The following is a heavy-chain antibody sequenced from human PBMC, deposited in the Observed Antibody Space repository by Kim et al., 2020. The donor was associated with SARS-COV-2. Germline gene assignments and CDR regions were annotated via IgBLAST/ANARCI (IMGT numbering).Heavy chain of an antibody. J-gene: IGHJ5*02. CDR3: ARGTLGRWDIVVVPAACFDP. V-gene: IGHV1-2*02. CDR2: INPNSGGT. Sequence: ASVKVSCKASGYTFTGYYMHWVRQAPGQGLEWMGWINPNSGGTNYAQKFQGRVTMTRDTSISTAYMELSRLRSDDTAVYYCARGTLGRWDIVVVPAACFDPWGQGTLVTVSS. CDR1: GYTFTGYY. D-gene: IGHD2-2*01.